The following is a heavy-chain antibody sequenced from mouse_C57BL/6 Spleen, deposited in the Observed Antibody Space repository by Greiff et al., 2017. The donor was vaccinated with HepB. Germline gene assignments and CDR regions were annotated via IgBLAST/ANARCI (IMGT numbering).Heavy chain of an antibody. Sequence: EVKLMESGGGLVKPGRSLKLSCAASGFTFSSYAMSWVRQTPEKRLEWVATISDGGSYTYYPDNVKGRFTISRDNAKNNLYLQMSHLKSEDTAMYYCARDEGLRPFAYWGQGTLVTVSA. CDR3: ARDEGLRPFAY. D-gene: IGHD2-4*01. J-gene: IGHJ3*01. CDR2: ISDGGSYT. V-gene: IGHV5-4*01. CDR1: GFTFSSYA.